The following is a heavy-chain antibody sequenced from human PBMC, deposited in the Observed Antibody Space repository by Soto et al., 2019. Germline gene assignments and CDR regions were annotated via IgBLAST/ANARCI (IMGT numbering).Heavy chain of an antibody. V-gene: IGHV3-23*01. J-gene: IGHJ4*02. Sequence: GGSLRLSCAASGFTFSNYAMNWVRQAPGKGLEWVSAVSGRGYTTYYADSVKGRFTISRDNSKNMLYLQMNSLRAEDTAVYYCAKDLSDYDFWSGYSYYFDYWGQGTLVTVSS. CDR3: AKDLSDYDFWSGYSYYFDY. CDR2: VSGRGYTT. D-gene: IGHD3-3*01. CDR1: GFTFSNYA.